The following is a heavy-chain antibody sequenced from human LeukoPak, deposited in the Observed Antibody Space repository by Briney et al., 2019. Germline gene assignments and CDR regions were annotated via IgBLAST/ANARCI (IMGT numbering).Heavy chain of an antibody. CDR3: ARDLGGQNYYYYYYMDV. CDR2: VQPGGST. V-gene: IGHV4-4*08. J-gene: IGHJ6*03. CDR1: GFTFSSYG. Sequence: PGGSLRLSCAASGFTFSSYGMNWVRQAPGKGLEWIGFVQPGGSTNYNPSLQSRVSISLDTSKNQFSLTLRSVTAADTAVYYCARDLGGQNYYYYYYMDVWGKGTAVTVSS.